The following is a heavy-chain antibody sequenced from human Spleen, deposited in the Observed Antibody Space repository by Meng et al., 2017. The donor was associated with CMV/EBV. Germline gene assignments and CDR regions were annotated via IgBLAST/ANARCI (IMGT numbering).Heavy chain of an antibody. CDR2: IIPSIGVV. Sequence: CRASGGTFSNKPISWIRQAPGQGLEWMGGIIPSIGVVNYAQKFQDRLTITADTLTSTAFMELYNLRSDDTAVYFCARDSDYTNNWFDPWGQGTLVTVSS. CDR1: GGTFSNKP. V-gene: IGHV1-69*10. J-gene: IGHJ5*02. CDR3: ARDSDYTNNWFDP. D-gene: IGHD4-11*01.